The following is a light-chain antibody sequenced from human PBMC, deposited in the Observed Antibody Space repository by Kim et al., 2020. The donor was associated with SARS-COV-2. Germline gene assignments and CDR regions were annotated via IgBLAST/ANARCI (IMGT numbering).Light chain of an antibody. V-gene: IGLV3-1*01. CDR2: QNT. Sequence: SYELTQPPSVPVSPGQTASITCSGDKLGDKYACWYQQKPGQSPVLVIYQNTKRPSGIPERFSGSNSGNTATLTISGTQAMDEADYYCQAWDSSTGVVFGGGTHLPVL. J-gene: IGLJ2*01. CDR1: KLGDKY. CDR3: QAWDSSTGVV.